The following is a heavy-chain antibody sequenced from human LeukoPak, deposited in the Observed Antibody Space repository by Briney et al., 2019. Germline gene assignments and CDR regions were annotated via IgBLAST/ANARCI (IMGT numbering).Heavy chain of an antibody. D-gene: IGHD6-13*01. Sequence: SQTLSLTCAISGDSVSSNIAAWNWLRQSPSRGLEWLGRKYYRSKWYNDDAMSLKSRITINPDTFKNQFSLQLSSVTSEDTAVYYCAKSYSARLGQESYYYFYVDVWGKGTTITVSS. V-gene: IGHV6-1*01. CDR1: GDSVSSNIAA. CDR3: AKSYSARLGQESYYYFYVDV. CDR2: KYYRSKWYN. J-gene: IGHJ6*03.